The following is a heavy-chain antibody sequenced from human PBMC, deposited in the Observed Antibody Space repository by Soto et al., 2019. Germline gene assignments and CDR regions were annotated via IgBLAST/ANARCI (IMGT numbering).Heavy chain of an antibody. D-gene: IGHD2-2*01. CDR2: IYPGDSDT. Sequence: PGESLKISCKASGYSFTNYWIAWVRQMPGKGLEWMGIIYPGDSDTTYSPSFQGQVTISVDKSISTAYLQWSSLKASDTAMYYCARPVFCSRTDCSVFDYCAQGSQVTVSS. J-gene: IGHJ4*02. CDR3: ARPVFCSRTDCSVFDY. CDR1: GYSFTNYW. V-gene: IGHV5-51*01.